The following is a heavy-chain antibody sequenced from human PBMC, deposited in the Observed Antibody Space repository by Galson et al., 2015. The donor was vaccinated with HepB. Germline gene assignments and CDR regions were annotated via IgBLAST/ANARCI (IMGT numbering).Heavy chain of an antibody. Sequence: SLRLSCAASGFTVSSNYMSWVRQAPGKGLEWVSVIYSGGSTYYADSVKGRFTISRDNSKNTLYLQMNSLRAEDTAVYYCARSYYDSYFDLWGRGTLVTVSS. CDR1: GFTVSSNY. V-gene: IGHV3-66*01. J-gene: IGHJ2*01. CDR3: ARSYYDSYFDL. D-gene: IGHD3-22*01. CDR2: IYSGGST.